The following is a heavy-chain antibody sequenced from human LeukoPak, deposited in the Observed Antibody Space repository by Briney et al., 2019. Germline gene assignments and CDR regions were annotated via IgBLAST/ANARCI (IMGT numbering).Heavy chain of an antibody. CDR2: INHSGNT. Sequence: PSETLSLTCAVSGTSFSGYSWSWIRQPPGKGLEWIGEINHSGNTNYNPSLKSRVTISVDTSKDHFSLKLTSVTAADTAVYFCAGRREFTGYDYKEFDYWGQGTLVTVSS. D-gene: IGHD5-12*01. V-gene: IGHV4-34*01. CDR3: AGRREFTGYDYKEFDY. J-gene: IGHJ4*02. CDR1: GTSFSGYS.